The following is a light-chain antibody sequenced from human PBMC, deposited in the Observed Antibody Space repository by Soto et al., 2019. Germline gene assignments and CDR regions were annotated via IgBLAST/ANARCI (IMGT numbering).Light chain of an antibody. Sequence: DIQMTQSPSSLSASVGDRVTITCRASQSISSYLNWYQQKPGKAPKLLIYAASSLKSGVPSRFSGSGSGTDVTLTISSLQPEDFATYYCQQSYSTLFTFGPGTKVDIK. CDR3: QQSYSTLFT. V-gene: IGKV1-39*01. CDR2: AAS. CDR1: QSISSY. J-gene: IGKJ3*01.